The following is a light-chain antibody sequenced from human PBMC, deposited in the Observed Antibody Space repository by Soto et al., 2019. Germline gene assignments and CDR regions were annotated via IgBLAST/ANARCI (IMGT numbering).Light chain of an antibody. CDR2: TAS. CDR1: QSISSW. V-gene: IGKV1-5*03. CDR3: QEYNSDSGLT. J-gene: IGKJ4*01. Sequence: DIQMTQSPSTLSASVGDRVTITCRASQSISSWLAWYQQKPGKAPKLLIYTASNLKSGVPSRFSGSGSGTEFTLTISSLQPDDFATYYCQEYNSDSGLTFDGGTKVEIK.